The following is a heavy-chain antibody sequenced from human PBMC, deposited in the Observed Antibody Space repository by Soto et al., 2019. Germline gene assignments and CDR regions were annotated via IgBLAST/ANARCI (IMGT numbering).Heavy chain of an antibody. CDR1: GLAFSSYA. D-gene: IGHD6-13*01. J-gene: IGHJ4*02. CDR3: AKGSTPAAGLFDY. CDR2: LSDSGYST. Sequence: GGSLRLSCAASGLAFSSYAMSWVRQAPGEGLEWVSSLSDSGYSTYYADSVKGRFTISRDNSKNMLYLQMNSLRAEDMAVYYCAKGSTPAAGLFDYWGQGTLVTVSS. V-gene: IGHV3-23*01.